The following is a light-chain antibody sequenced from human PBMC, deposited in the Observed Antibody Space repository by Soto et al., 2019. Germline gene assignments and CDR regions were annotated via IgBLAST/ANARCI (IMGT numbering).Light chain of an antibody. V-gene: IGKV3-20*01. J-gene: IGKJ5*01. CDR1: HLVKKNY. CDR2: AAS. Sequence: DIVFTQSPGTLSLSPGEGTTLSCTASHLVKKNYLAWYQQKAGQAPRLLIYAASARATGIPDRFSGRGSGTDFTLTISRLEPEDVAVFYCQQYAESPITFGQGTRLEIK. CDR3: QQYAESPIT.